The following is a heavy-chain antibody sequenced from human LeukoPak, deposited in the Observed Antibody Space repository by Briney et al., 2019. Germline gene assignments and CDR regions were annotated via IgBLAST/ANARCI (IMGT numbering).Heavy chain of an antibody. V-gene: IGHV1-18*01. D-gene: IGHD5/OR15-5a*01. Sequence: ASVKVSCKTSGYTFTNYAISWVRQAPGQGLEWMGSISPYNGNADYAQKLQGRVTMTTDTSTTTGYMELRSLRSDDTAIYYCARGCLQPYWYFDLWGRGTLVTVSS. J-gene: IGHJ2*01. CDR1: GYTFTNYA. CDR2: ISPYNGNA. CDR3: ARGCLQPYWYFDL.